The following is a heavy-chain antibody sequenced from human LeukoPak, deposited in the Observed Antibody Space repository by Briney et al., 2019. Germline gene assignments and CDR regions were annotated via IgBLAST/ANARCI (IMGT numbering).Heavy chain of an antibody. CDR1: GGSISSYY. J-gene: IGHJ4*02. Sequence: SETLSLTCTVSGGSISSYYWSWIRQPPGKGLEWIGYIYTSGSTNYNPSLKSRVTISVDPSKNQFSLKLSSVTAADTAVYYCASLKETGTEGEFDYWGQGILVTVSS. CDR2: IYTSGST. D-gene: IGHD3-16*01. CDR3: ASLKETGTEGEFDY. V-gene: IGHV4-4*09.